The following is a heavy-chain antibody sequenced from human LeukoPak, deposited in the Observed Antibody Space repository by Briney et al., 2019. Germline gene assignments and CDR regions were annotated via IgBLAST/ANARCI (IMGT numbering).Heavy chain of an antibody. D-gene: IGHD6-13*01. Sequence: GGSLRLSCAASGFTFSNYWMHWVRQAPGKGLVWVSRIISDASSTLYADSVKGRFTISRDNAKNTLYLQMNSLRVEDTAVYYCARESSGIAATDKIDFWGQGTLVTVSP. V-gene: IGHV3-74*01. J-gene: IGHJ4*02. CDR2: IISDASST. CDR1: GFTFSNYW. CDR3: ARESSGIAATDKIDF.